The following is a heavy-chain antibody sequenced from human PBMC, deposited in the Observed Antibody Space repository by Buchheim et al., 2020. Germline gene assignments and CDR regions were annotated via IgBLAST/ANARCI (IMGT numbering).Heavy chain of an antibody. CDR3: VRQRGSSSWFDY. CDR2: IYSSGST. D-gene: IGHD6-13*01. Sequence: QVQLQESGPGLVKPSETLSVTCTVSGGSVTSGNFYWSWIRQPPGKGLEWIGYIYSSGSTNYHPSLKSRVSISVDTSKNQFSLKLTSVTAADTAVYYCVRQRGSSSWFDYWGQGTL. V-gene: IGHV4-61*01. CDR1: GGSVTSGNFY. J-gene: IGHJ4*02.